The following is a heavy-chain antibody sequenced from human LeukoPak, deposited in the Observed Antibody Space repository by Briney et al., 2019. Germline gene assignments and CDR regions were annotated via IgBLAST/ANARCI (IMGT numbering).Heavy chain of an antibody. CDR1: GDSVSSNSAA. J-gene: IGHJ4*02. CDR2: TYYRSKWYN. Sequence: SQTLSLTCAISGDSVSSNSAAWNWIRQSPSRGLEWLGRTYYRSKWYNDYTVCAVSVKSRITINPDTSKNQFSLQLNSVTPEDTAVYYCAREVAGTLAFDYWGQGTLVTVSS. V-gene: IGHV6-1*01. D-gene: IGHD6-19*01. CDR3: AREVAGTLAFDY.